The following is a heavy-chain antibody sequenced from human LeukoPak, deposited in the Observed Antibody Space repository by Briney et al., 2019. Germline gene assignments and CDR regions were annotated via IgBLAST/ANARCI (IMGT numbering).Heavy chain of an antibody. CDR3: ARFDNGSSGYSNYYFDY. D-gene: IGHD3-22*01. CDR2: INHSGST. CDR1: GGSFSGYY. J-gene: IGHJ4*02. Sequence: SETLSLTCAVNGGSFSGYYWSWIRQPPGKGLEWIGEINHSGSTNYNPSLKSRVTISVDTSKNQFSLKLSSVTAADTAVYYSARFDNGSSGYSNYYFDYWGQGTLVTVSS. V-gene: IGHV4-34*01.